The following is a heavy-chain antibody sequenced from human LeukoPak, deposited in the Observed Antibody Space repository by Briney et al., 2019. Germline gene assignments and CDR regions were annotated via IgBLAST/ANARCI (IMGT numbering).Heavy chain of an antibody. CDR1: GFTFSSYG. CDR2: IKQDGSEK. J-gene: IGHJ1*01. Sequence: GRSLRLSCAASGFTFSSYGMHWVRQAPGKGLEWVANIKQDGSEKYYVDSVKGRFTISRDNAKNSLYLQMNSLRAEDTAVYYCARSYYYDSSGPPIYFQHWGQGTLVTVSS. D-gene: IGHD3-22*01. V-gene: IGHV3-7*01. CDR3: ARSYYYDSSGPPIYFQH.